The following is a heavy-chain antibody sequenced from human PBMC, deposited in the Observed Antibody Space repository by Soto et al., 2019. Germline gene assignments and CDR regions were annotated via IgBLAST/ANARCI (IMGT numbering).Heavy chain of an antibody. CDR1: GFTFSNYA. CDR3: ASGQSALGLTSYNWFDP. V-gene: IGHV3-23*01. Sequence: GGSLRLSCAASGFTFSNYAMAWVRQAPGEGLKWVSSIGPSGDLISYADSVKGRFTISRDNSKNTLYLQMNSLRAEDTAVYYFASGQSALGLTSYNWFDPWGQGTLVTVSS. J-gene: IGHJ5*02. CDR2: IGPSGDLI. D-gene: IGHD3-16*01.